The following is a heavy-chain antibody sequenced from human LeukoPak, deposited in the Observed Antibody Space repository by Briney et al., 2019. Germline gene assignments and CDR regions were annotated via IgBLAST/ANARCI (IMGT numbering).Heavy chain of an antibody. CDR3: ATHRHSSGWPRRLEYYFDY. CDR1: GFTFISYG. D-gene: IGHD6-19*01. Sequence: GGSLRLSCAASGFTFISYGMHWVRQDPGKGLEWVAVISYDGSNKYYADSVKGRFTISRDNSKNTLYLQMSSLRGEDTAVYYFATHRHSSGWPRRLEYYFDYWGQGTLVTVSS. V-gene: IGHV3-30*03. J-gene: IGHJ4*02. CDR2: ISYDGSNK.